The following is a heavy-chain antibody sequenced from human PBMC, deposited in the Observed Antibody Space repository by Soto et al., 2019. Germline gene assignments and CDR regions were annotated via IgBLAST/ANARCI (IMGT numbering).Heavy chain of an antibody. D-gene: IGHD3-9*01. CDR3: ARGLRDVLRYFDWSYYGMDV. J-gene: IGHJ6*02. V-gene: IGHV4-34*01. CDR1: GGSFSGYY. Sequence: QVQLQQWGAGLLKPSETLSLTCAVYGGSFSGYYWSWIRQPPGKGLEWIGEINHSGSTNYNPSLKSRVTLSVDTSKNQFSLKLSSVTAADTAVYYCARGLRDVLRYFDWSYYGMDVWGQGTTVTVSS. CDR2: INHSGST.